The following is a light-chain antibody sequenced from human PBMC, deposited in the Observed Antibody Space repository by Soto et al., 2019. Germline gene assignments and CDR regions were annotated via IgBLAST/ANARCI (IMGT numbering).Light chain of an antibody. CDR3: SSYRGGSTYV. J-gene: IGLJ1*01. Sequence: QSVLTQPASVSGSPGQSITISCTGTSSDVGGYEYVSWYQQHPGKAPKLMIYEVRDRSSGVSSRFSGSKSGNTASLTISGLQAEDEADYYCSSYRGGSTYVFGTGTKVTVL. V-gene: IGLV2-14*01. CDR1: SSDVGGYEY. CDR2: EVR.